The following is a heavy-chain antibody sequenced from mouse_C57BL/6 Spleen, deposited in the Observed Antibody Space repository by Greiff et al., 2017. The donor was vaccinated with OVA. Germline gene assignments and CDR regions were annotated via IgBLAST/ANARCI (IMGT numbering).Heavy chain of an antibody. CDR1: GFTFSDYY. J-gene: IGHJ3*01. V-gene: IGHV5-16*01. CDR3: ARGTWFAY. CDR2: INYDGSST. Sequence: EVQRVEPEGGLVQPGSSMKLSCTASGFTFSDYYMAWVRQVPEKGLEWVANINYDGSSTYYLDSLQSRFIISRDNAKNMLYLPRSRLKSDDTATYYCARGTWFAYWGQGTLVTVSA.